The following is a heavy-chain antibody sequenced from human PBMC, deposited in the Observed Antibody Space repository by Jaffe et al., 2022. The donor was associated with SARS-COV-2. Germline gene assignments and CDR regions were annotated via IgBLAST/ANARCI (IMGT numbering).Heavy chain of an antibody. CDR1: GGSISSTNYY. Sequence: QLQLQESGPRLVKPSETLSLTCTVSGGSISSTNYYWGWIRQPPGKGLEWIGNIFHSGSTFYNPSLKSRVTISLDTSNNQFSLTLSSVTAADTAVYYCARPAPYYYGSGVHNDSTVHWGPGTLVTVSS. D-gene: IGHD3-10*01. CDR3: ARPAPYYYGSGVHNDSTVH. V-gene: IGHV4-39*01. J-gene: IGHJ4*02. CDR2: IFHSGST.